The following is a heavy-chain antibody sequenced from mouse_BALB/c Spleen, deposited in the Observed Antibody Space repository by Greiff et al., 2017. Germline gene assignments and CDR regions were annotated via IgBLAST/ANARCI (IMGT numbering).Heavy chain of an antibody. CDR3: ARDREYDSYYAMDY. Sequence: VKLVESGPGLVAPSQSLSITCTVSGFSLTSYGVHWVRQPPGKGLEWLGVIWAGGSTNYNSALMSRLSISKDNSKSQVFLKMNSLQTDDTAMYYCARDREYDSYYAMDYWGQGTSVTVSS. V-gene: IGHV2-9*02. CDR1: GFSLTSYG. J-gene: IGHJ4*01. CDR2: IWAGGST. D-gene: IGHD2-14*01.